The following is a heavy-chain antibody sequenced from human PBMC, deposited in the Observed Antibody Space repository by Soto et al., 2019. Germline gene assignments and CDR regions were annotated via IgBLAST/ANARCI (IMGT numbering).Heavy chain of an antibody. J-gene: IGHJ4*02. D-gene: IGHD5-12*01. Sequence: ASVKVSCKGSGYTFTSYSIHWVRQAPGQRLEWMGWINAGNGNTKYSQKFQGRVIITRDTSAGTAYMELRSLRSEDTAVYYCATPIVAFYWGQGTLVTVSS. CDR3: ATPIVAFY. CDR1: GYTFTSYS. CDR2: INAGNGNT. V-gene: IGHV1-3*01.